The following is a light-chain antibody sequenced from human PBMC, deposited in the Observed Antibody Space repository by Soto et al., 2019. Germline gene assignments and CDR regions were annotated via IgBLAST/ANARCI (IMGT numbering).Light chain of an antibody. CDR3: SSYAGSNNWV. V-gene: IGLV2-8*01. J-gene: IGLJ3*02. CDR2: EVS. Sequence: QSALTQPPSASGYPGQSVTISCTGTSSDVGDYNYVSWYQQHPGKAPKLMIYEVSKRPSGVPDRFSGSKYGNTASLTVSGLQAEDEADYYCSSYAGSNNWVFGGGTKVTVL. CDR1: SSDVGDYNY.